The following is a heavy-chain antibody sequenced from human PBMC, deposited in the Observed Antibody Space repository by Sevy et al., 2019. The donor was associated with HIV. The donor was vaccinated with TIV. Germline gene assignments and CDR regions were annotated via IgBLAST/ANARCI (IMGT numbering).Heavy chain of an antibody. CDR2: ISDVGSP. CDR1: GGSISSSPYY. V-gene: IGHV4-39*01. D-gene: IGHD3-22*01. Sequence: SETLSLTCTVSGGSISSSPYYWGWIRQPPGKRLEWIGYISDVGSPYYNTSLKNRVTMYVDTSRNQSSLQLISVTAADAALYYCARVAFDSSHYWPHPFDVWGQGTMVTVSS. CDR3: ARVAFDSSHYWPHPFDV. J-gene: IGHJ3*01.